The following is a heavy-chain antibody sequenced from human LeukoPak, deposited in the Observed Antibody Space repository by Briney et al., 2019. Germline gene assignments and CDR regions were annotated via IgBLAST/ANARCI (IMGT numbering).Heavy chain of an antibody. V-gene: IGHV1-3*01. D-gene: IGHD3-9*01. CDR3: ARAPYDILTGYSLNWFDP. Sequence: GASVKVSCKASGYTFTTYAMHWVRQAPRQRLEWMGWINGDNGNTKYSQKFQGRVTITRDTSAYTAYMELRSLSSADTAVYFCARAPYDILTGYSLNWFDPWGQGTLVTVSS. CDR1: GYTFTTYA. J-gene: IGHJ5*02. CDR2: INGDNGNT.